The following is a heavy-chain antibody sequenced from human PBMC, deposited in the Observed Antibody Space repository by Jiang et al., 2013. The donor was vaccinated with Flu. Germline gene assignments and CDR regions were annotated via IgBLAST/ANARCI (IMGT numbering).Heavy chain of an antibody. D-gene: IGHD3-10*01. CDR3: ARAIQLLWFGELHDAFDI. V-gene: IGHV4-59*01. J-gene: IGHJ3*02. Sequence: GSGLVKPSETLSLTCTVSGGSISSYYWSWIRQPPGKGLEWIGYIYYSGSTNYNPSLKSRVTISVDTSKNQFSLKLSSVTAADTAVYYCARAIQLLWFGELHDAFDIWGQGTMVTVSS. CDR2: IYYSGST. CDR1: GGSISSYY.